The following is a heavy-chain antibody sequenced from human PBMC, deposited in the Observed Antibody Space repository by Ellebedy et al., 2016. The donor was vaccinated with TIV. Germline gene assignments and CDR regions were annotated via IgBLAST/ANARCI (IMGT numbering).Heavy chain of an antibody. CDR1: KFTFGTYD. Sequence: GGSLRLXXLASKFTFGTYDMNWVRQAPGKGLEWLSSIASGGSYTYYAASVEGRFTISRDNAKKTLYLQMNSLRAEDTAVYYCARRIPNYASDVWGQGTKVTVSS. CDR3: ARRIPNYASDV. CDR2: IASGGSYT. V-gene: IGHV3-21*01. D-gene: IGHD1-1*01. J-gene: IGHJ3*01.